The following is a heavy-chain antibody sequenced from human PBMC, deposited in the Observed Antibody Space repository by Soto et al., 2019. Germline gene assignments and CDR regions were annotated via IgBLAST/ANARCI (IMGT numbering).Heavy chain of an antibody. V-gene: IGHV3-23*01. J-gene: IGHJ4*02. CDR2: ISGSGDST. Sequence: EVQLLESGGGLVQPGGSLRLSCAAAGFTFSSYAMSWVRQAPGKGLEWVSGISGSGDSTSYPDSGKGRFTISRDNSKNTLYLQMNSLRADDTAVYYCAKGIRNGGYVPTDYWGQGTLVTVSS. CDR3: AKGIRNGGYVPTDY. D-gene: IGHD5-12*01. CDR1: GFTFSSYA.